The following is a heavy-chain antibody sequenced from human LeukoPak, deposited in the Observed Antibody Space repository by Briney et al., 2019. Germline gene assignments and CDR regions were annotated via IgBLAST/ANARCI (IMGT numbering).Heavy chain of an antibody. CDR3: AKDGSIGWELLYEFDY. CDR2: ISYDGSNK. V-gene: IGHV3-30*18. J-gene: IGHJ4*02. D-gene: IGHD1-26*01. Sequence: GRSLRLSCAASGFTFSSYGMHWVRQAPGKGLEWVAVISYDGSNKYYADSVKGRFTNSRGNSKNTLYLQMNSLRAEDTAVYYCAKDGSIGWELLYEFDYWGQGTLVTVSS. CDR1: GFTFSSYG.